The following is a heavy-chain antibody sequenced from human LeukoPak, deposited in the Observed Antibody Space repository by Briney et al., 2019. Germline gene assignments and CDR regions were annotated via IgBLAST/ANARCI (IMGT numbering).Heavy chain of an antibody. CDR3: ARGSPHTYYDILNGYYFAYYYSGMGV. V-gene: IGHV1-8*02. CDR1: GSTFTSYD. Sequence: AAVNLSFKSSGSTFTSYDINWDRQATGQGLEWMGLMNPNSGNTGYAQKFQGRVPMTRNSSIRSAYMELSRLRSEASSMYYCARGSPHTYYDILNGYYFAYYYSGMGVWGQGTTVTVSS. J-gene: IGHJ6*02. D-gene: IGHD3-9*01. CDR2: MNPNSGNT.